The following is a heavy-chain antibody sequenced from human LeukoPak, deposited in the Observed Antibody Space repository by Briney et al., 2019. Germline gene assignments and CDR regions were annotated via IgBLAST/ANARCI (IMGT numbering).Heavy chain of an antibody. V-gene: IGHV4-34*01. CDR2: INHSGGT. CDR3: AAYSYGCFDY. J-gene: IGHJ4*02. CDR1: GGSFSGYY. Sequence: SETLSLTCAVYGGSFSGYYWSWIRQPPGKGLEWIGEINHSGGTNYNPSLKSRVTISVDTSKNQFSLKLSSVTAADTAVYYCAAYSYGCFDYWGQGTLVTVSS. D-gene: IGHD5-18*01.